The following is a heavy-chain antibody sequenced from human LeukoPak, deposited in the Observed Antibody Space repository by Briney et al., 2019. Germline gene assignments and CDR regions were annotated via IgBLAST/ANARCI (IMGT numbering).Heavy chain of an antibody. CDR1: GGLTGTGTYY. Sequence: SETLSLTCTVSGGLTGTGTYYWGWIRQPPGKGLVWIGSHYYNGNTYYSPSLKSRVTISVDTSKSQFSLTLTSVTAADTALYYCARMSMVTVVDASYYFDNWCQGTLVTVSS. V-gene: IGHV4-39*01. CDR2: HYYNGNT. J-gene: IGHJ4*02. CDR3: ARMSMVTVVDASYYFDN. D-gene: IGHD3-22*01.